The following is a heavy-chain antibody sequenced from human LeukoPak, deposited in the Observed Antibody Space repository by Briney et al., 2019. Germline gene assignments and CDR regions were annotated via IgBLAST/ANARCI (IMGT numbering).Heavy chain of an antibody. Sequence: SVKVSCKASGGTFSSYAISWVRQAPGQGLEWMGGIIPIFGTANYAQKFQGRVTITTDESTSTAYMELSSLRSEDTAVYYCARALGDGDYVLDYWGQGTLVTVSS. CDR2: IIPIFGTA. CDR1: GGTFSSYA. D-gene: IGHD4-17*01. CDR3: ARALGDGDYVLDY. V-gene: IGHV1-69*05. J-gene: IGHJ4*02.